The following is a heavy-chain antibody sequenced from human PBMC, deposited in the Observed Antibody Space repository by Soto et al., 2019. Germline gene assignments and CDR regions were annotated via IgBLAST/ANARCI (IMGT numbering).Heavy chain of an antibody. V-gene: IGHV4-39*01. J-gene: IGHJ6*03. CDR1: GGSISSSSYY. Sequence: SETLSLTCTVSGGSISSSSYYWGWIRQPPGKGLEWIGSIYYSGSTYYNPSLKSRVTISVDTSKNQFSLKLSSVTAVDTAVYYCARLRAAIRPNYYYYYMDVWGKGTTVTVSS. CDR3: ARLRAAIRPNYYYYYMDV. D-gene: IGHD2-2*01. CDR2: IYYSGST.